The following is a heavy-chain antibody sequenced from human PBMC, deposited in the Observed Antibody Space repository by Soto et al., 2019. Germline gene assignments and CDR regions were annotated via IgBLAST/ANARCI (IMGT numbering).Heavy chain of an antibody. D-gene: IGHD3-16*01. CDR3: AKGGSFDI. J-gene: IGHJ4*02. V-gene: IGHV3-30*18. CDR2: ITSDVNYK. Sequence: GGSLRLCCAASGFAFSTYGLHWVRQAPGKELEWVAIITSDVNYKYYADSVKGRFTISRDNSKNTRFLQMNSLRAEDTAVYYCAKGGSFDIWGQGTLVTVSS. CDR1: GFAFSTYG.